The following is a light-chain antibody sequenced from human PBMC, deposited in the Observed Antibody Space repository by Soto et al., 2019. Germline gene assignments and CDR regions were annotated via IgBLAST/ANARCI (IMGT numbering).Light chain of an antibody. CDR1: QSVAADY. Sequence: VLTQSPGTLSLSPGERATLSCRASQSVAADYLAWYQQKGGQAPRLLIYGASSRATGIPDRFSGSGSGTDFTLTISRLEPEDFSVYYCHQYGTAPLTFGPGTKVDIK. CDR2: GAS. J-gene: IGKJ3*01. CDR3: HQYGTAPLT. V-gene: IGKV3-20*01.